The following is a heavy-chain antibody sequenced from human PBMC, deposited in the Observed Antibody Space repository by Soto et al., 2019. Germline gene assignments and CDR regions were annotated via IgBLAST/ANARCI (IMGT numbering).Heavy chain of an antibody. V-gene: IGHV4-30-2*01. CDR3: ARAPIQTKGMDV. CDR2: IYHSWST. J-gene: IGHJ6*02. Sequence: SETLSLTCAVSGGSISSGGYSWSWIRQPPGKGLEWIGYIYHSWSTYYNPSLKSRVTISVDRSKNQFSLKLSSVTAADTAVYYCARAPIQTKGMDVWGQGTTVTVSS. CDR1: GGSISSGGYS. D-gene: IGHD5-18*01.